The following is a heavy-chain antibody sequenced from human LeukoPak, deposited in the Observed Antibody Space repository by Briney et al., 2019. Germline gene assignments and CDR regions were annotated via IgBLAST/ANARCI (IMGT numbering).Heavy chain of an antibody. CDR2: INPNSGGT. V-gene: IGHV1-2*02. J-gene: IGHJ3*02. CDR1: GYTFTGYY. D-gene: IGHD3-10*01. Sequence: ASVKVSCKASGYTFTGYYMHWVRQAPGQGLEWMGWINPNSGGTNYAQKFQGRVTMTRDTSISTAYMELSRLRSDDTAVYYCARVYGSGSYSGPNAFDIWGQGTMVTVSS. CDR3: ARVYGSGSYSGPNAFDI.